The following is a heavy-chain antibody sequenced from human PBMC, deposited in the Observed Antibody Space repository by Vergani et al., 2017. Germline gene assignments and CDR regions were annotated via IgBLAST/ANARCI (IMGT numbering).Heavy chain of an antibody. Sequence: EVQLVESGGGLVQPGGSLLLSFSSSFCTVSSNYMRWVRQAPGKVLDWVAVIYSGGSTYYADSVKGRFTISRDNPKNTLYLQMNSLRAEDTAVYYCARLNQFDPWGQGTLVTVSS. CDR2: IYSGGST. CDR1: FCTVSSNY. V-gene: IGHV3-66*04. CDR3: ARLNQFDP. J-gene: IGHJ5*02. D-gene: IGHD1-14*01.